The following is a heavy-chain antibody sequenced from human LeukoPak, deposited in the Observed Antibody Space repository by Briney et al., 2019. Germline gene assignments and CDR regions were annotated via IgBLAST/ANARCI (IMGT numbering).Heavy chain of an antibody. CDR1: GYTFTGYY. J-gene: IGHJ4*02. Sequence: GASVKVSCKASGYTFTGYYMHWVRQAPGQGLEWMGRINPNSGGTNYAQKFQGRVTMTRDTSISTAYMELSRLRSDDTAVYYCTRLYSGYDYGFDYWGQGTLVTVSS. CDR2: INPNSGGT. V-gene: IGHV1-2*06. CDR3: TRLYSGYDYGFDY. D-gene: IGHD5-12*01.